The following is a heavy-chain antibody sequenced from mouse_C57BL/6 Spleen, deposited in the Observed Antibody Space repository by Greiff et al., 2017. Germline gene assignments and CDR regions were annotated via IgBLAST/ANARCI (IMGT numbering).Heavy chain of an antibody. CDR2: INPNNGGT. CDR1: GYTFTDYY. D-gene: IGHD2-5*01. V-gene: IGHV1-26*01. Sequence: EVQLQQSGPELVKPGASVKISCKASGYTFTDYYMNWVKQSHGKSLEWIGDINPNNGGTSYNQKFKGKATLTVDKSSSTAYMELRSLTSEDSAVYYCARGAYYSNYGDSDYWGQGTTLTVSS. CDR3: ARGAYYSNYGDSDY. J-gene: IGHJ2*01.